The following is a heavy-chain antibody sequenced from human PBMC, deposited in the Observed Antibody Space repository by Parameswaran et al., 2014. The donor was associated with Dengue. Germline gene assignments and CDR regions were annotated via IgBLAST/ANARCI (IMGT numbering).Heavy chain of an antibody. CDR2: IYYSGST. Sequence: ASETLSLTCTVSGGSISSGGYYWSWIRQHPGKGLEWIGYIYYSGSTYYNPSLKSRVTISVDTSKNQFSLKLSSVTAADTAVYYCATTANYYDSSGYLLLFDYWGQGTLVTVSS. V-gene: IGHV4-31*03. J-gene: IGHJ4*02. CDR1: GGSISSGGYY. D-gene: IGHD3-22*01. CDR3: ATTANYYDSSGYLLLFDY.